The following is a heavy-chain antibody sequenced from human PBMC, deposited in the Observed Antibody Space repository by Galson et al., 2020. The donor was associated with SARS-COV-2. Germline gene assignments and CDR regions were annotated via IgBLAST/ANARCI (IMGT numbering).Heavy chain of an antibody. D-gene: IGHD3-9*01. CDR3: ARGADYDILTGYIVAWIVPYYFDY. J-gene: IGHJ4*02. V-gene: IGHV3-48*03. Sequence: SCAASGFTFSSYEMNWVRQAPGKGLEWVSYISSSGSTIYYADSVKGRFTISRDNAKNSLYLQMNSLRAEDTAVYYCARGADYDILTGYIVAWIVPYYFDYWGQGTLVTVSS. CDR1: GFTFSSYE. CDR2: ISSSGSTI.